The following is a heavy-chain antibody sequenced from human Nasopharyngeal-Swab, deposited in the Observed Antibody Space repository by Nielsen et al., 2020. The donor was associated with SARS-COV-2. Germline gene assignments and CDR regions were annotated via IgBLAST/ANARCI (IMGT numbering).Heavy chain of an antibody. D-gene: IGHD6-19*01. V-gene: IGHV3-21*01. CDR2: ISSSSSYI. CDR3: ARHRFGIAVADSDY. J-gene: IGHJ4*02. Sequence: VRQAPGKGLEWVSSISSSSSYIYYADSVKGRFTISRDNAKNSLYLQMSSLRAEDTAVYYCARHRFGIAVADSDYWGQGTLVTVSS.